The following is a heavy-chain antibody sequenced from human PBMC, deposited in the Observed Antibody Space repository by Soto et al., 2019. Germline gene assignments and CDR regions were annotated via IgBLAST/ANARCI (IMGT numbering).Heavy chain of an antibody. CDR1: GFTFSSYA. D-gene: IGHD1-1*01. J-gene: IGHJ4*02. V-gene: IGHV3-23*01. CDR3: AKNGPLTRNPRFDY. Sequence: GGSLRLSWAASGFTFSSYASSCVRHAPVKGLEWVSAISGSGGRTYYADYVKGRFTISRDNSKNTLYLQMNRLRAEDTAVYYCAKNGPLTRNPRFDYWGQGPLVTVSS. CDR2: ISGSGGRT.